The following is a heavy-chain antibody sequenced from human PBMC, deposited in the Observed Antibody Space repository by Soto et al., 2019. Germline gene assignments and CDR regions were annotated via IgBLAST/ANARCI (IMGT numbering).Heavy chain of an antibody. D-gene: IGHD2-15*01. Sequence: PWESLKISCKGSGYSFTTNWIGWVRQMPGKGLEWMGIIFPSDSDTRYSPSFQGQVTISADKSISTAYMELSRLRSDDTAVYYCARGSGPEPHYYYGMDVWGQGTTVTVSS. V-gene: IGHV5-51*01. CDR1: GYSFTTNW. CDR3: ARGSGPEPHYYYGMDV. J-gene: IGHJ6*02. CDR2: IFPSDSDT.